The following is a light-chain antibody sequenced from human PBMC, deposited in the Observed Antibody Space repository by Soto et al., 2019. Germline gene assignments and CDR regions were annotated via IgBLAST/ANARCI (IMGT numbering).Light chain of an antibody. CDR1: IDDVGAYNY. J-gene: IGLJ1*01. Sequence: QSALTQPASVSGSPGQSITISCTGTIDDVGAYNYVSWYQQRPGSAPQLLIYDVNNRPSGASNRFSGSKSGHTAYLTISGLQSDDEANYHCASYTSTYTLVFGTGTKRTVL. CDR3: ASYTSTYTLV. CDR2: DVN. V-gene: IGLV2-14*01.